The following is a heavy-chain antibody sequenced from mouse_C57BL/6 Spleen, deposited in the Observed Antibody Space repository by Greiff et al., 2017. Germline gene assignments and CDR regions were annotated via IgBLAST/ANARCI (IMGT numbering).Heavy chain of an antibody. CDR3: ARWELLRYFDD. D-gene: IGHD1-1*01. V-gene: IGHV1-81*01. CDR1: GYTFTSYG. J-gene: IGHJ2*01. Sequence: QVQPPQSGAELAWPGASVKLSCTASGYTFTSYGISRVKQRTGQGLEWIGEIYPRRGNTSYNEKFKGKATLTADKSSSTAYMARRSLTSEDAAVYFCARWELLRYFDDWGQGTTHTVSS. CDR2: IYPRRGNT.